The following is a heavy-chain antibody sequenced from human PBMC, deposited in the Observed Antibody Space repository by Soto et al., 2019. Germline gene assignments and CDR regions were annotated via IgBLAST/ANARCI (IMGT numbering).Heavy chain of an antibody. CDR1: GFTFSSYA. V-gene: IGHV3-23*01. CDR2: ISGSGGST. CDR3: AKDTVLYYDSSGSDFDY. D-gene: IGHD3-22*01. Sequence: GGSLRLSCAASGFTFSSYAMSWVRQAPGKGLEWVSAISGSGGSTYYADSVKGRFTISRDNSKNTLYLQMNSLRAEDTAVYYCAKDTVLYYDSSGSDFDYWGQGTLVTVSS. J-gene: IGHJ4*02.